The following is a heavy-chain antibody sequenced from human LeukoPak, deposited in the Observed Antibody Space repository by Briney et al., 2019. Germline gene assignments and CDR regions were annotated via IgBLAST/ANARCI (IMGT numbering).Heavy chain of an antibody. J-gene: IGHJ5*02. CDR1: GFTFSNYA. V-gene: IGHV3-23*01. CDR2: ITSSSGTT. CDR3: AKDLASYCSGSSCYMGWFDP. D-gene: IGHD2-15*01. Sequence: QPGASLRLSCAASGFTFSNYAMSWVRQAPGKGLEWVSAITSSSGTTYYADSVKGRFTISRDNSKNTLYLQMNSPRAEDAAVYYCAKDLASYCSGSSCYMGWFDPWGQGTLVTVSS.